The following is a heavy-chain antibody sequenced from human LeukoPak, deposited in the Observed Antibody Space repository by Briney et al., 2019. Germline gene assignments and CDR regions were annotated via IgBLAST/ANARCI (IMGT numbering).Heavy chain of an antibody. V-gene: IGHV4-4*07. J-gene: IGHJ6*03. D-gene: IGHD3-10*01. CDR1: GGSISSYY. Sequence: SETLSLTCTVSGGSISSYYWSWIRQPAGKGLEWIGRIYTSGTTNYHPSLRSRVTMSVDTSKSQFSLKLSSVTAADTAVYYCARTMGLWSRANYYYYYYMDVWGKGTTVTVSS. CDR3: ARTMGLWSRANYYYYYYMDV. CDR2: IYTSGTT.